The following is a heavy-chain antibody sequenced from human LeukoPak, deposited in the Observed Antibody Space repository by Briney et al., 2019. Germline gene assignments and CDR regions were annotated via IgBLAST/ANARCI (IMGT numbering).Heavy chain of an antibody. CDR2: IYHSGST. D-gene: IGHD3-3*01. J-gene: IGHJ4*02. Sequence: SETLSLTCTVSGGSISSSSYYWGWVRQPPGKGLEWIANIYHSGSTYYSPSLRSRVTISVDTSKNQFSLKLTSVTAADTAVYYCARHASVSGNWPRPLDYWGQGSLVTVSS. CDR3: ARHASVSGNWPRPLDY. V-gene: IGHV4-39*01. CDR1: GGSISSSSYY.